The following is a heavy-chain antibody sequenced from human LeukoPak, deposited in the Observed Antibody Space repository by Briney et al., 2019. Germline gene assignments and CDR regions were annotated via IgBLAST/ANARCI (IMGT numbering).Heavy chain of an antibody. J-gene: IGHJ3*02. CDR2: INQDGSEK. CDR1: GFTFSNYW. Sequence: GGSLRLSCAASGFTFSNYWMNWVRQAPGKGLEWVANINQDGSEKYYVDSVKGRFTISRDNAKNSLYLQMNSLRAEDTAVYYCARDFWGASDCSGGSCYVPLNAFDIWGQGTMVTVSS. V-gene: IGHV3-7*01. CDR3: ARDFWGASDCSGGSCYVPLNAFDI. D-gene: IGHD2-15*01.